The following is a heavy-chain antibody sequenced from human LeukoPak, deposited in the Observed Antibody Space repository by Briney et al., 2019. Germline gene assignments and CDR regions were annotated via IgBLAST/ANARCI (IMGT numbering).Heavy chain of an antibody. V-gene: IGHV3-72*01. CDR3: ARAGLVVVTAKKSDAFDG. CDR2: SRYKANGHTT. D-gene: IGHD2-21*02. Sequence: GGSLRLFCAASGLPFRDHYVEWARHAPGEGLECVGRSRYKANGHTTEYAAYVKGRFIIARDDSKNSLYLQMNSLETEDTAVYYCARAGLVVVTAKKSDAFDGWGQGTMVTVSS. J-gene: IGHJ3*01. CDR1: GLPFRDHY.